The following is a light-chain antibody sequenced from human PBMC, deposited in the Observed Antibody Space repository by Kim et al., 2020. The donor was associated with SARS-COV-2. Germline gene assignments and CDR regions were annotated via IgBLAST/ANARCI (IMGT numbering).Light chain of an antibody. V-gene: IGLV3-1*01. CDR3: QAWDSSTEV. Sequence: SYELTQPPSVSVSPGQTASITCSGDKLGDKYACWYQQKPGQSPVLVIYQDSKRPSGISERFSGSNSGNTATLTISGTQAMAEADYYCQAWDSSTEVFGGGTQLTVL. CDR1: KLGDKY. CDR2: QDS. J-gene: IGLJ2*01.